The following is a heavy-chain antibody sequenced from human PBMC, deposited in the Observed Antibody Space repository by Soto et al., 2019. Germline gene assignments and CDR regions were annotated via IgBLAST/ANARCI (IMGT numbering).Heavy chain of an antibody. V-gene: IGHV3-30*18. CDR1: GIAFSGCG. D-gene: IGHD3-10*01. CDR3: AKNVVRGHWYFDL. CDR2: ISSDGSEK. J-gene: IGHJ2*01. Sequence: QVQLVESGGGVVQPGKSLTLSCAASGIAFSGCGMFWVRQTPSKGLEWVAAISSDGSEKYYADSVKGRFTISRDNSKNTLYVQMNSLRTEDTAVYYCAKNVVRGHWYFDLWGRDTLVTVSS.